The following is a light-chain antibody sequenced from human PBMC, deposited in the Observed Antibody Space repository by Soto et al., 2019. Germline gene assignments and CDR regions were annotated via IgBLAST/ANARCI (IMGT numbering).Light chain of an antibody. V-gene: IGKV4-1*01. CDR2: WAF. J-gene: IGKJ1*01. Sequence: DIIMTQSPESLAVSLGERATINCKSSQSLLYRSKNKDYLAWYQQKPGQPPRLLIYWAFTRESGVSDRFSGSGSGTDFTLTVTSMQAEDVAVYYCQQYFNTPWTFGQGTKVEIK. CDR3: QQYFNTPWT. CDR1: QSLLYRSKNKDY.